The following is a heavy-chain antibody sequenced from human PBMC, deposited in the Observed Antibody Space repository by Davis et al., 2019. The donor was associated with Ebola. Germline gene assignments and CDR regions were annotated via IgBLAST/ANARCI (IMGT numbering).Heavy chain of an antibody. CDR2: ISPSGSP. CDR1: GGSISSHY. D-gene: IGHD6-13*01. J-gene: IGHJ4*02. V-gene: IGHV4-59*11. Sequence: GSLRLSCSVSGGSISSHYWSWIRQPPGKGLEWLGYISPSGSPNYSPSLKSRLTMSVDTSKNQFSLKLTSVTAADTAVYYCARVGSVDSSWESDYWGQGTLVTVSS. CDR3: ARVGSVDSSWESDY.